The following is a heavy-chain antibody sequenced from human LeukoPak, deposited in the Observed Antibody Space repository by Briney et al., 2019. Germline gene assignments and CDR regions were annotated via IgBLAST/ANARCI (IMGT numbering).Heavy chain of an antibody. CDR1: GGSISSHY. CDR2: IYYSGST. Sequence: PSETLSLTCTVSGGSISSHYWSWIRQPPRKGLEWIGYIYYSGSTNYNPSLKSRVTISVDTSKNQFSLKLSSVTAADTAVYYCARWELTTKYAFDIWGQGTMVTVSS. CDR3: ARWELTTKYAFDI. J-gene: IGHJ3*02. V-gene: IGHV4-59*11. D-gene: IGHD1-26*01.